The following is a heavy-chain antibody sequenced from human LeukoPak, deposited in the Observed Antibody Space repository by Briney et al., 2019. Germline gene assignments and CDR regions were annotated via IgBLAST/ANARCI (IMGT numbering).Heavy chain of an antibody. CDR1: GGSFSGYY. J-gene: IGHJ4*02. CDR3: ARAGGRDFHFDS. Sequence: SETLSLTCAVYGGSFSGYYWSWIRQPPGKGLEWIGEINHSGSTNYNPSLKSRVTMSVDKSKNQFSLKLSSVTAADTAFYYCARAGGRDFHFDSWGQGTLVTVSS. V-gene: IGHV4-34*01. D-gene: IGHD5-12*01. CDR2: INHSGST.